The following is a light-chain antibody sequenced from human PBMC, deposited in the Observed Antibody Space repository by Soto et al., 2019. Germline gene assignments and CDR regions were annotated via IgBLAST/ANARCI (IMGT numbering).Light chain of an antibody. CDR2: AAS. J-gene: IGKJ4*01. Sequence: AIQMTQSPSSLSASVGDRVTITCRASQGVSNDVGWYQQKPGKAPRLLIYAASTLQSGVPSRFSGSQSATDFTLTISSLQPEDFATYYCLQDFAYPLTFGGGTKVDIK. CDR3: LQDFAYPLT. V-gene: IGKV1-6*01. CDR1: QGVSND.